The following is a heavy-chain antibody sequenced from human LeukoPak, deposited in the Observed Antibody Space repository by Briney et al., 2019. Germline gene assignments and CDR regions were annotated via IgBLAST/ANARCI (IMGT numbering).Heavy chain of an antibody. J-gene: IGHJ5*02. V-gene: IGHV1-2*02. Sequence: GASVKVSCKASGYTFTGYYMHWVRQAPGQGLEWMGWINPNSGGTNYAQKFQGRVTMTRDTSISTAYMELSRLRSDDTAVYYCARDRVRIAAAGLQSHNWFDPWGQGTLVTVSS. CDR3: ARDRVRIAAAGLQSHNWFDP. D-gene: IGHD6-13*01. CDR2: INPNSGGT. CDR1: GYTFTGYY.